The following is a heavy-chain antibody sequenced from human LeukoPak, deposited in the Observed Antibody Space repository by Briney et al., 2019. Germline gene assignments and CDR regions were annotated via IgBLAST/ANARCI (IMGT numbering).Heavy chain of an antibody. CDR1: GVSISGSNYY. V-gene: IGHV4-39*01. CDR3: AKSDGYGLIDS. D-gene: IGHD2-21*02. J-gene: IGHJ5*01. Sequence: SETLSLTCIVSGVSISGSNYYWGWVRRPPGKGLEWIGNIYSSGSTYYNSSLKSRVTISIDTSNNQVSLKMSSMTAADTAVYYCAKSDGYGLIDSWGQGTLVTVSS. CDR2: IYSSGST.